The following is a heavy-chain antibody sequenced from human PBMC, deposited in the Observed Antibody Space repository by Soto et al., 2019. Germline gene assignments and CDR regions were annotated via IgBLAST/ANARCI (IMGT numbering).Heavy chain of an antibody. CDR2: ISGSAGTT. CDR3: AKKLAAAGTNFALVDY. J-gene: IGHJ4*02. D-gene: IGHD6-13*01. V-gene: IGHV3-23*01. CDR1: GFTFSNYA. Sequence: EVQLLESGGGLVQPGGSLRLSCAASGFTFSNYAMSWVRQAPGKGLEWVSSISGSAGTTYFADSVKGRFTISRDNAKNMLYLQMNSLRAEDTAVYFCAKKLAAAGTNFALVDYWGQGTLVTVSS.